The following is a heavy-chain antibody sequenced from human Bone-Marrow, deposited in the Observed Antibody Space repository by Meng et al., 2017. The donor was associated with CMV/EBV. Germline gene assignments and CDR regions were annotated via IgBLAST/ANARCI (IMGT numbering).Heavy chain of an antibody. V-gene: IGHV3-74*01. CDR3: ARDLCPGLLSTSCDAFDI. J-gene: IGHJ3*02. D-gene: IGHD2-2*01. CDR2: INSDGSCT. CDR1: GFTFSNYA. Sequence: GGSLRLSCAATGFTFSNYAMSWVRQAPGKGLVWVSRINSDGSCTSYADSVKGRFTISRDNAKNTLYLQMNSLRAEDTAVYYCARDLCPGLLSTSCDAFDICGQGTMVTVSS.